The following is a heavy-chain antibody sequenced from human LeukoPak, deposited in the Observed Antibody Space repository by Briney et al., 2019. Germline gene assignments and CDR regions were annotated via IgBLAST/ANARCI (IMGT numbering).Heavy chain of an antibody. CDR3: ARGCVAVAGDH. D-gene: IGHD6-19*01. CDR1: GFTFGDYA. V-gene: IGHV4-34*01. J-gene: IGHJ4*02. Sequence: GSLRLSCTGSGFTFGDYAMSWVRQAPGKGLEWIGEINHSGSTNYNPSLKSRVTISVDTSKNQFSLKLSSVTAADTAVYYCARGCVAVAGDHWGQGTLVTVSS. CDR2: INHSGST.